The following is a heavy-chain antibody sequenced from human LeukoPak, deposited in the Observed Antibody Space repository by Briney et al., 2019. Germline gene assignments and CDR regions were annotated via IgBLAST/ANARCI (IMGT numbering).Heavy chain of an antibody. V-gene: IGHV4-38-2*01. CDR1: GYSINSGYR. D-gene: IGHD5-12*01. J-gene: IGHJ4*02. CDR2: IYHSGST. Sequence: SETLSLTCAVSGYSINSGYRWGWIRQPPGKGLEWIGSIYHSGSTYYNPSLKSRVTISVDTSKNQFSLKLSSVTAADTAVYYCARVATTTNPPQRPFDYWGQGTLVTVSS. CDR3: ARVATTTNPPQRPFDY.